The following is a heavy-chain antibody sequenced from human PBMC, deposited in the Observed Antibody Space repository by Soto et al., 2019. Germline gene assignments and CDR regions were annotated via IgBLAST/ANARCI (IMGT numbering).Heavy chain of an antibody. V-gene: IGHV1-69*01. J-gene: IGHJ5*02. CDR1: GGSFSSFA. Sequence: QVQLVQSGAEVKKPGSSEKVSCKASGGSFSSFAISWVRQAPGQGLEWMGGIIPIYGTVNYARKFRGRVTISAGDSTCTGYMELSRLRSDDTAVYYCASREGAVFSDGMDHWFDPWGQGTLVTVSS. D-gene: IGHD1-20*01. CDR3: ASREGAVFSDGMDHWFDP. CDR2: IIPIYGTV.